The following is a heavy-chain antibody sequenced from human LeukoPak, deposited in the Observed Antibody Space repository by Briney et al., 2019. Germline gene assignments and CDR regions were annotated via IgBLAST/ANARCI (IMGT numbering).Heavy chain of an antibody. Sequence: SETLSLTCTVSGGSVSSDSWNWIRQSPGKGLEWIGYIYNTGNSNHNPSLKNRVTISFDKSKSHLSLELRSVTAADTAIYYCARLAKMKLVQGVFWYFDLWGRGSLVTVSS. V-gene: IGHV4-4*08. CDR3: ARLAKMKLVQGVFWYFDL. J-gene: IGHJ2*01. CDR1: GGSVSSDS. D-gene: IGHD3-10*01. CDR2: IYNTGNS.